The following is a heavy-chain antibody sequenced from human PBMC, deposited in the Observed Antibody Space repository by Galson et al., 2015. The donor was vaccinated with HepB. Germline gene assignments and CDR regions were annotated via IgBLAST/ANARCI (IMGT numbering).Heavy chain of an antibody. V-gene: IGHV1-46*01. CDR2: INPSGGST. CDR1: GYTFTSYY. J-gene: IGHJ4*02. D-gene: IGHD2-2*01. Sequence: SVKVSCKASGYTFTSYYMHWVRQAPGQGLEWMGIINPSGGSTSYAQKFQGRVTMTRDTSTSTVYMELSSLRSEDTAVYYCASEVPAATKGFDYWGQGTLVTVSS. CDR3: ASEVPAATKGFDY.